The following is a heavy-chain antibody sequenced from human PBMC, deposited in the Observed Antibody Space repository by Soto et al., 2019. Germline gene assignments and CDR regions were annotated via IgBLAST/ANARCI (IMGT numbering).Heavy chain of an antibody. CDR3: ARAEVNYYCSGGSCYPEYFQH. Sequence: PGGSLRLSCAASGFTFSSYWMSWVRQAPGKXLEWVANIKQDGSEKYYVDSVKGRFTISRDNAKNSLYLQMNSLRAEDTAVYYCARAEVNYYCSGGSCYPEYFQHWGQGTLVTVSS. CDR1: GFTFSSYW. D-gene: IGHD2-15*01. CDR2: IKQDGSEK. V-gene: IGHV3-7*01. J-gene: IGHJ1*01.